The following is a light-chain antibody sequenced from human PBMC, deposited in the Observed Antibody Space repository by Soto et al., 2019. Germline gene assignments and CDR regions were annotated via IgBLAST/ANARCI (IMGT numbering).Light chain of an antibody. CDR2: HAS. Sequence: EIVMTQSPATLSVSPGERATLSCRASQSVNYNLAWYQQRPGQAPGLLIYHASIRATGIPARFSGSGSGTEFTLTTSSLQPEDFALYYCQQSANWPFTFGQGTKLEIK. V-gene: IGKV3-15*01. CDR1: QSVNYN. J-gene: IGKJ2*01. CDR3: QQSANWPFT.